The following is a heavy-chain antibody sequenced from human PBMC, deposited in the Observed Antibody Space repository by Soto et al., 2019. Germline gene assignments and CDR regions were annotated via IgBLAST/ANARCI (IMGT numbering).Heavy chain of an antibody. D-gene: IGHD2-15*01. CDR2: IYSGGST. J-gene: IGHJ4*02. V-gene: IGHV3-53*04. CDR3: ARDCSGGSCYPGDY. Sequence: EVKLVESGGGLVQPGGSLRLSCAASGFTVSSNYMSWVRQAPGKGLEWVSVIYSGGSTYYADSVKGRFTISRHNSKNTLYLQMNSLRAEDTAVYYCARDCSGGSCYPGDYWGQGTLVTVSS. CDR1: GFTVSSNY.